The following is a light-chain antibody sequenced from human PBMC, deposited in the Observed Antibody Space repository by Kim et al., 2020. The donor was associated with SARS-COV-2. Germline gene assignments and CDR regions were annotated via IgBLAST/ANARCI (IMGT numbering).Light chain of an antibody. Sequence: SYELTQPPSVSVSPGQTARITCSGDALPKQYAYWYQQKPGQAPVLVIYKDSERPSGIPERFSGSSSGTTVTLTISGVQAEDEAVYYCQSADSSGTYVFGT. J-gene: IGLJ1*01. CDR1: ALPKQY. V-gene: IGLV3-25*03. CDR3: QSADSSGTYV. CDR2: KDS.